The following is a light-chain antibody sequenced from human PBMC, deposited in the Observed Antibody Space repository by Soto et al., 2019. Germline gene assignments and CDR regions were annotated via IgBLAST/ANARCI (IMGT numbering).Light chain of an antibody. CDR3: EQYYSYPWS. Sequence: AIRMTQSPSSLSASTGDRVTITCRASQGISSYLAWYQQKPGKAPKLLIYAASTLQSGVPSRFSGSGSGTDFTLTIICLQSEDFATYYCEQYYSYPWSFGQGTRWKSN. J-gene: IGKJ1*01. CDR2: AAS. V-gene: IGKV1-8*01. CDR1: QGISSY.